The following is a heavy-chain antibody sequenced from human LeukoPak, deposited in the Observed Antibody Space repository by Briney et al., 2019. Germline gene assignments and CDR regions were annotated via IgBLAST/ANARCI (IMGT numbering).Heavy chain of an antibody. CDR3: VRDLGWLVQDY. J-gene: IGHJ4*02. D-gene: IGHD6-19*01. CDR2: IYHSGRT. V-gene: IGHV4-38-2*02. Sequence: PSETLSLTCTVSGYSISSGYYWGWIRQPPGKGLEWIGSIYHSGRTFYNPSLKSRVTISIDTSKNQFSLKLSSVTAADTAVYYCVRDLGWLVQDYWGQGTLVTVSS. CDR1: GYSISSGYY.